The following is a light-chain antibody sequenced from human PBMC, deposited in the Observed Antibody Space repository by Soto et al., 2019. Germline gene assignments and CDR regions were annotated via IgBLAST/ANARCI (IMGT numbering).Light chain of an antibody. V-gene: IGLV2-23*02. CDR2: KVT. Sequence: SVLKKPASGYRAPGEGSSITKNGSSSDVGSYNLVSWYQQHPGKAPKLLIYKVTKRPSGVSNRFSGSKSGNTASLTISGLQAEDEADYYCCSYAGSSTFYVFGTGTKVTVL. J-gene: IGLJ1*01. CDR3: CSYAGSSTFYV. CDR1: SSDVGSYNL.